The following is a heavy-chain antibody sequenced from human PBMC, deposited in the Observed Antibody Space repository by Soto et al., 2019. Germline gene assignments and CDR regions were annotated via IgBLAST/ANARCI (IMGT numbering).Heavy chain of an antibody. J-gene: IGHJ3*02. Sequence: GGSLRLSCTASGFTFGDYAMSWFRQAPGKGLEWVGFIRSKAYGGTTEYAASVKGRFTISRDDSKSIAYLKMNSLKTEDTAVYYCTRDVGSGSFFDIWGQGTMVTVSS. D-gene: IGHD3-10*01. CDR1: GFTFGDYA. CDR3: TRDVGSGSFFDI. V-gene: IGHV3-49*03. CDR2: IRSKAYGGTT.